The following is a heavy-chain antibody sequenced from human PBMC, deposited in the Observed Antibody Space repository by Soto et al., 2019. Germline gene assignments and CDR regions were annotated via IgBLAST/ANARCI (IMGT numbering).Heavy chain of an antibody. D-gene: IGHD3-22*01. Sequence: PSETLSLTCTVSGGSISSGDYYWSWIRQPPGKGLEWIGYIYYSGSTYYNPSLKSRVTISVDTSKNQFSLKLSSVTAADTAVYYCARGADYYDSSGYYRPFDYWGQGTLVTVSS. J-gene: IGHJ4*02. CDR2: IYYSGST. V-gene: IGHV4-30-4*01. CDR3: ARGADYYDSSGYYRPFDY. CDR1: GGSISSGDYY.